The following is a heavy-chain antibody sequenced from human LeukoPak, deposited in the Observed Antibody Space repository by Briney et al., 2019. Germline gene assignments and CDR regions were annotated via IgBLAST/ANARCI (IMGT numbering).Heavy chain of an antibody. V-gene: IGHV3-30-3*01. CDR1: GFTFNSYA. CDR3: AKEEQYSYAI. CDR2: ISYDGSIN. Sequence: PGGSLRLSCAASGFTFNSYAVHWVRQAPGKGLEWVAVISYDGSINFYAASVKGRFTISRDNSKNTLYLQMNSLRAEDTAVYYCAKEEQYSYAIWGQGTLVTVSS. D-gene: IGHD5-18*01. J-gene: IGHJ4*02.